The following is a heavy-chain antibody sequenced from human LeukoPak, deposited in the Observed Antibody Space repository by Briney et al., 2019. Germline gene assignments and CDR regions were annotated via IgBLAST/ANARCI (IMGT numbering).Heavy chain of an antibody. V-gene: IGHV5-10-1*01. CDR2: IDPSDSDT. J-gene: IGHJ4*02. CDR1: GYSFTSYW. Sequence: GESLKISCEGSGYSFTSYWITWVRQMPGKGLEWMGKIDPSDSDTNYSPSFQGHVTISADKSISTAYLQWSSLKASDTAMYYCARLDGYNRFDYWGQGTPVTVPS. CDR3: ARLDGYNRFDY. D-gene: IGHD5-24*01.